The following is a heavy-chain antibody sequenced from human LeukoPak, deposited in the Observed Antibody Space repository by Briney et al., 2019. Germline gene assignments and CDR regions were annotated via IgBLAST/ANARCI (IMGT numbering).Heavy chain of an antibody. CDR1: DGSFSGYY. CDR2: INHSGST. V-gene: IGHV4-34*01. Sequence: SETLSLTCAVYDGSFSGYYWSWIRQPPGKGLEWIGEINHSGSTNYNPSLKSRVTISVDTSKNQFSLKLSSVTAADTAVYYCARGGSRSYQLPHYFDYWGQGTLVTVSS. J-gene: IGHJ4*02. CDR3: ARGGSRSYQLPHYFDY. D-gene: IGHD2-2*01.